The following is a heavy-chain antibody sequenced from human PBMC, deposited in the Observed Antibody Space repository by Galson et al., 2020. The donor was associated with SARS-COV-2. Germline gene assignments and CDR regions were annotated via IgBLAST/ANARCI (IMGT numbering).Heavy chain of an antibody. V-gene: IGHV4-59*01. D-gene: IGHD6-19*01. J-gene: IGHJ3*02. CDR1: GGSISSYY. Sequence: ETSETLSLTCTVSGGSISSYYWSWIRQPPGKGLEWIGYIYYSGSTNYNPSLKSRVTISVDTSKNQFSLKLSSVTAADTAVYYCARDRYSSGWYTAPYAFDIWGQGTMVTVSS. CDR3: ARDRYSSGWYTAPYAFDI. CDR2: IYYSGST.